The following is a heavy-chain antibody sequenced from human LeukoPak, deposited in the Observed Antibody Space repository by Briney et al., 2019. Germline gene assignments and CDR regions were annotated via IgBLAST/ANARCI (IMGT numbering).Heavy chain of an antibody. CDR2: IWYDGGNK. CDR3: ARGRRGSYWEYYFDY. J-gene: IGHJ4*02. V-gene: IGHV3-33*08. CDR1: GFVFSTYA. D-gene: IGHD1-26*01. Sequence: GKSLRLSCGASGFVFSTYAMAWVRQAPGKGLEWVAVIWYDGGNKYYADSVKGRFTISRDNSKNTLYLQMNSLRAEDTAVYYCARGRRGSYWEYYFDYWGQGTLVTVSS.